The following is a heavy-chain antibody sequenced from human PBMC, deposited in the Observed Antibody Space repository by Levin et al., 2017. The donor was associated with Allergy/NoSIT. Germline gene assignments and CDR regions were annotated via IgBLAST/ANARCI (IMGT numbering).Heavy chain of an antibody. V-gene: IGHV4-30-4*01. CDR1: GGSIRSPNAY. D-gene: IGHD2-21*01. J-gene: IGHJ4*02. CDR2: IHYIGKT. CDR3: ARGVVGATPPYFDL. Sequence: SETLSLTCTVSGGSIRSPNAYWSWIRQPPGKGLEWIGHIHYIGKTYYNPSLKSRLTISIDTSTSQFSLSLTSVTAADTAVYYCARGVVGATPPYFDLWGQGSRVTVSS.